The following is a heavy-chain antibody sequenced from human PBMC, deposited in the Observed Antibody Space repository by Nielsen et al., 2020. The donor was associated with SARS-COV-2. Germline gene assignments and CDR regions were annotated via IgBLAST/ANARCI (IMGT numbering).Heavy chain of an antibody. Sequence: SLKISCAASGFTFDDYAMHWVRQAPGKGLEWVSGISWNSGSIGYADSVKGRFTISRDNAKNSLYLQMNSLRAEDTAIYFCTRVRVGDFYGSDYWGQGTRVTVSS. CDR1: GFTFDDYA. CDR3: TRVRVGDFYGSDY. J-gene: IGHJ4*02. V-gene: IGHV3-9*01. D-gene: IGHD3-10*01. CDR2: ISWNSGSI.